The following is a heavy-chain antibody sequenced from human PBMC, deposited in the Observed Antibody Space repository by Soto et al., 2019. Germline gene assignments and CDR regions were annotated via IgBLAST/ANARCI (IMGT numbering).Heavy chain of an antibody. D-gene: IGHD5-18*01. J-gene: IGHJ6*02. Sequence: PVGSLRLSCAASGFTFSNAWMSWVRQAPGKGLEWVGRIKSKTDGGTTDYAAPVKGRFTISRDDSKNTLYLQMNSLKTEDTAVYYCTTVTAEGLYYYGMEVWGQGTTVTVSS. CDR3: TTVTAEGLYYYGMEV. CDR2: IKSKTDGGTT. V-gene: IGHV3-15*01. CDR1: GFTFSNAW.